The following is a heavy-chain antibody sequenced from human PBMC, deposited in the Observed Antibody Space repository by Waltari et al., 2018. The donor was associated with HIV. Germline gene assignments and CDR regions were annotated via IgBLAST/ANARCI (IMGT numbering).Heavy chain of an antibody. CDR2: INHSGST. CDR3: ARARIAVAGGWGY. CDR1: GGSFSGYY. D-gene: IGHD6-19*01. Sequence: QVQLQQWGAGLLKPSETLSLTCAVYGGSFSGYYWSWIRQPPGKGLEWIGEINHSGSTNYNPSLKSRVTISVDTSKNQFSLKLSSVTAADTAVYYCARARIAVAGGWGYWGQGTLVTVSS. V-gene: IGHV4-34*01. J-gene: IGHJ4*02.